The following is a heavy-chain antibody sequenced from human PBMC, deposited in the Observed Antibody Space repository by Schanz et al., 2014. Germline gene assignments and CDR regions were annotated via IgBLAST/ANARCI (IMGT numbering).Heavy chain of an antibody. CDR3: AKSDAFDI. J-gene: IGHJ3*02. Sequence: EVQLLESGGGLVEPGGSLRLSCAASGFSFSSYAMGWVRQARGKGLEWVSYVSRSTPDIYYADSVKGRFTISRDNSKNTLYLQMNSLRAEDTAVYYCAKSDAFDIWGQGTLXTVSS. CDR1: GFSFSSYA. V-gene: IGHV3-23*01. CDR2: VSRSTPDI.